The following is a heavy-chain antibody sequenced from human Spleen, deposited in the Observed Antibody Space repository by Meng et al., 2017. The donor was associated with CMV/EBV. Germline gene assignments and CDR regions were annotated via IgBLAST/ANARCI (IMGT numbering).Heavy chain of an antibody. CDR2: IYTDGSI. V-gene: IGHV4-4*07. J-gene: IGHJ4*02. CDR1: GDSMSDYY. CDR3: ARGYSSGKTDY. Sequence: QVQRQEAGPGLVKPSETLSLTCSVSGDSMSDYYWSWFRQPAGKGLEWIGRIYTDGSINYNPSLKSRVTMSLDTSKNQFFLNLSSVTAADTAVYYCARGYSSGKTDYWGQGTLVTVSS. D-gene: IGHD6-19*01.